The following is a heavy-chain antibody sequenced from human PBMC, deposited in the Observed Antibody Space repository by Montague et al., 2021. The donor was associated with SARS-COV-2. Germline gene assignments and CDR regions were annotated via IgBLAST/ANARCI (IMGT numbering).Heavy chain of an antibody. Sequence: SETLSLTCTVSGGSISSDNYFWGWIRQPPGKGLEWIGTIYFRGNTYYTPSLKSRVTISVDTSKKHFSLRLTSVTAADTAVYYCARAVSGRSGTTDGFDIWGQGTMVTVSS. V-gene: IGHV4-39*02. J-gene: IGHJ3*02. CDR2: IYFRGNT. CDR3: ARAVSGRSGTTDGFDI. D-gene: IGHD6-13*01. CDR1: GGSISSDNYF.